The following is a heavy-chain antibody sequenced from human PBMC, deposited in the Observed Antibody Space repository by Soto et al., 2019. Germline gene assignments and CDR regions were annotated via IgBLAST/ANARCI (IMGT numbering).Heavy chain of an antibody. CDR1: GFTFSSYS. Sequence: GGSVRLSCAASGFTFSSYSMNWVRQAPWKGLEWVSSISSSSSYIYYADSVKGRFTISRDNAKNSLYLQMNSLRAEDTAVYYCARELVGATSKGDNWFDPWGQGTLVTVSS. CDR2: ISSSSSYI. CDR3: ARELVGATSKGDNWFDP. J-gene: IGHJ5*02. V-gene: IGHV3-21*01. D-gene: IGHD1-26*01.